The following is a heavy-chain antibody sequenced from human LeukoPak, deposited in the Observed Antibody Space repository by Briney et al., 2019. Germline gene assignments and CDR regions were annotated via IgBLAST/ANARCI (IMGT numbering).Heavy chain of an antibody. D-gene: IGHD5-24*01. CDR2: INPSGGST. CDR3: ARGSRRDGYNTDFDY. CDR1: GYTFTSYY. Sequence: ASVKVSRKASGYTFTSYYMHWVRQAPGQGLEWMGIINPSGGSTSYAQKFQGRVTMTRDTSTSTVYMELSSLRSEDTAVYYCARGSRRDGYNTDFDYWGQGTLVTVSS. V-gene: IGHV1-46*01. J-gene: IGHJ4*02.